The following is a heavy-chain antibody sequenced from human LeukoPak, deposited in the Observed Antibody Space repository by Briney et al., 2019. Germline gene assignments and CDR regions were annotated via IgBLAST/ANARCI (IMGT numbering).Heavy chain of an antibody. Sequence: GGSLRLSCAASGFTFSSYTMHWVRQAPGKGLEWVALVSYDGTKINYADSVKGRFTISRDNSKNTLYLQMNSLRAEDTAVYYCARPPLAVPDYWGQGTLVTVSS. CDR3: ARPPLAVPDY. V-gene: IGHV3-30-3*01. CDR2: VSYDGTKI. J-gene: IGHJ4*02. CDR1: GFTFSSYT. D-gene: IGHD6-19*01.